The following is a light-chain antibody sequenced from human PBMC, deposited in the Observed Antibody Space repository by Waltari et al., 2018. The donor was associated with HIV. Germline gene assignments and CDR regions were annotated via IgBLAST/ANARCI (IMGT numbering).Light chain of an antibody. V-gene: IGKV4-1*01. CDR3: QQYYSTPRT. CDR1: QSFLYSSNNKNY. J-gene: IGKJ1*01. Sequence: DIVMTQSPDSLAVSLGERATINCKSSQSFLYSSNNKNYLAWYQQKPGQPPKLLIYWASTRESGVPDRFSGRGSGTDFTLTISSLQAEDVAVYYCQQYYSTPRTFGKGTKVEIK. CDR2: WAS.